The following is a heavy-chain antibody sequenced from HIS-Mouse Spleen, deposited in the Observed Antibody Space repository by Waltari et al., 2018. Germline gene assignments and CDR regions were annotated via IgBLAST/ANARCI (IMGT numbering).Heavy chain of an antibody. CDR1: GGSVSSGSSY. V-gene: IGHV4-61*01. CDR3: ASRSYSSGWYKAFDI. CDR2: IYYSGST. Sequence: QVQLQESGPGLVKPSETLSLTCTVSGGSVSSGSSYWSWIRPPPGKGLEWIGYIYYSGSTNYNPSLKSRVTISVDTSKNQFSLKLSSVTAADTAVYYCASRSYSSGWYKAFDIWGQGTMVTVSS. J-gene: IGHJ3*02. D-gene: IGHD6-19*01.